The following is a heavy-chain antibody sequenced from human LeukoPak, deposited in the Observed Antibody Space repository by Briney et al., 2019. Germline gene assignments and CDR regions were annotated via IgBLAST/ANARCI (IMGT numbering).Heavy chain of an antibody. CDR3: ARAKDILTGYFHYGMDV. CDR2: IYYSGST. CDR1: GGSISSYY. D-gene: IGHD3-9*01. V-gene: IGHV4-59*01. Sequence: SETLSLTCTVSGGSISSYYWSWIRQPPGKGLEWIGYIYYSGSTNYNPSLKSRVTISVDTSKNQFSLKLSSVTAADTAVYYCARAKDILTGYFHYGMDVRSQGTTVTVSS. J-gene: IGHJ6*02.